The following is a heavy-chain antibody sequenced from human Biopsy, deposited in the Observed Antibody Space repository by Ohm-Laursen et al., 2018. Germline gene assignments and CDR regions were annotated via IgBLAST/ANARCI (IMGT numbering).Heavy chain of an antibody. J-gene: IGHJ6*02. CDR3: ARATNSTGWPYYYFYGMDV. D-gene: IGHD2/OR15-2a*01. CDR2: IYYSGST. Sequence: SDTLSLTCTVSGGSISSDYWSWIRQTPGKGLEWIGYIYYSGSTNYNPPPKSRVTISVDTSKNQFSLRLNSVTAADTAVYYCARATNSTGWPYYYFYGMDVWGQGTTVTVSS. CDR1: GGSISSDY. V-gene: IGHV4-59*07.